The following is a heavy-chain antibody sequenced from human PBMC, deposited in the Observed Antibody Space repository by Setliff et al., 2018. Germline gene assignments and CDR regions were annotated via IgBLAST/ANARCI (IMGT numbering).Heavy chain of an antibody. CDR2: ISAYNGNT. D-gene: IGHD2-2*01. CDR3: ARDGVGVPAIDYGMDV. J-gene: IGHJ6*02. CDR1: GYTFTSYG. Sequence: EASVKVSCKASGYTFTSYGISWVRQAPGQGLEWMGWISAYNGNTNYSQKFQGRVTITRDTSASTAYMELSSLRSEDTAVYYCARDGVGVPAIDYGMDVWGQGTTVTVSS. V-gene: IGHV1-18*01.